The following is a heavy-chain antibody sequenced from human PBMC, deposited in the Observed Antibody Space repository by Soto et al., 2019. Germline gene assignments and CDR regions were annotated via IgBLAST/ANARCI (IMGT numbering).Heavy chain of an antibody. D-gene: IGHD3-3*01. CDR1: GFTFSSYG. Sequence: QVQLVESGGGVVQPGRSLRLSCAASGFTFSSYGMHWVRQAPGKGLECVAVIWYDGSNKYYADSVKGRFTISRDNSKNTLYLQMNSMRAEDTAVYYCAREANYDFWSGYYSYYYYGMDVWGQGTTVTVSS. V-gene: IGHV3-33*01. CDR2: IWYDGSNK. J-gene: IGHJ6*02. CDR3: AREANYDFWSGYYSYYYYGMDV.